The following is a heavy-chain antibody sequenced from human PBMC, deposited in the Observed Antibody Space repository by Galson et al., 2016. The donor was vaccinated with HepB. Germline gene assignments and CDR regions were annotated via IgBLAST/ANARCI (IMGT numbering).Heavy chain of an antibody. CDR2: ISSSSTYI. J-gene: IGHJ4*02. CDR3: ARDMAGYSYGFGFDY. D-gene: IGHD5-18*01. CDR1: GFTFSSFH. V-gene: IGHV3-21*06. Sequence: SLRLSCAASGFTFSSFHMNWFRQAPGRGLEWVASISSSSTYIEYADSVKGRFTISRDNAKNSLYLQMNRLRAEDTAVYFCARDMAGYSYGFGFDYWGQGTLITVSS.